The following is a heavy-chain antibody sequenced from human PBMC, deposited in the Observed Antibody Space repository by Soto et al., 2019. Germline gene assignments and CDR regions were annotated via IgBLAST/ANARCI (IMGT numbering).Heavy chain of an antibody. CDR2: ISFDGSNK. Sequence: QVQLVESGGGVVQPGRSLRLSCASSGFTFSNYAMHWVRQAPGKGLEWVAVISFDGSNKYYADSVKARFTISRDNSENTLYLQMDSLTAEDTAMYYCARDGRSLIHRGYHFDFWGQGTLVTVSS. J-gene: IGHJ4*02. CDR1: GFTFSNYA. V-gene: IGHV3-30-3*01. D-gene: IGHD1-1*01. CDR3: ARDGRSLIHRGYHFDF.